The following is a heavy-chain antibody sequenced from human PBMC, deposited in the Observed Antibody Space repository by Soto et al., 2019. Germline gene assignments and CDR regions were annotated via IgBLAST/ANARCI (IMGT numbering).Heavy chain of an antibody. CDR3: VRDRDLRDYYGMDV. V-gene: IGHV3-48*02. J-gene: IGHJ6*02. CDR2: ISTNGRSK. Sequence: GGSLRLSCAGSGFAFSTYMMNWVRHAPGKGLEWIADISTNGRSKSYAASVRGRFTISRDNTKNSMYLQMNSLRDDDTAVYYCVRDRDLRDYYGMDVWRQGTTVTVSS. CDR1: GFAFSTYM. D-gene: IGHD3-10*01.